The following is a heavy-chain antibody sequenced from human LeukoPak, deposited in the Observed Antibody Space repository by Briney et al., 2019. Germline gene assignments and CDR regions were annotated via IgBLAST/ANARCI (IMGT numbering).Heavy chain of an antibody. CDR1: GDSTNTYF. V-gene: IGHV4-59*01. CDR2: FYYTGTT. J-gene: IGHJ4*02. Sequence: PSETLSLTCTISGDSTNTYFWSWIRQPPGKGLEWIGYFYYTGTTNYNPSLKSRVTISLDTSKNQFSLKLSSVTAADTAVYYCARGYYLPKTAEVGTTALFDYWGQGTLVTVSS. CDR3: ARGYYLPKTAEVGTTALFDY. D-gene: IGHD1-1*01.